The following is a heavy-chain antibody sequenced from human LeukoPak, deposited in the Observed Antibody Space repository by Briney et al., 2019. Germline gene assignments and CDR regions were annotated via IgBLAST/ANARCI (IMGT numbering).Heavy chain of an antibody. J-gene: IGHJ3*02. V-gene: IGHV4-59*08. D-gene: IGHD2-15*01. CDR1: GGSISSYY. Sequence: SETLSLTCTVSGGSISSYYRSWIRQPPGKGLEWIGYIYYSGSTNYNPSLKSRVTISVDTSKYQFSLKLSSVTAADTAVYYCASYCSGGSCYRGAFDIWGQGTMVTVSS. CDR2: IYYSGST. CDR3: ASYCSGGSCYRGAFDI.